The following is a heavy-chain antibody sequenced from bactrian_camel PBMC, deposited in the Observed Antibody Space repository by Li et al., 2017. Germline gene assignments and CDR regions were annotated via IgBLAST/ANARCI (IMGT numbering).Heavy chain of an antibody. J-gene: IGHJ4*01. CDR2: IDGGKSLT. CDR3: AASDWERYCSGGPRSYEYKH. V-gene: IGHV3-2*01. CDR1: ANTASRCW. D-gene: IGHD2*01. Sequence: HVQLVESGGGLVQAGEPLTLSCHSSANTASRCWAWFRQAPGKEREAVATIDGGKSLTLVAASVKGRFTISRDAAANTLNLQMNSLKPEDTAMYYCAASDWERYCSGGPRSYEYKHWGHGTQVTVS.